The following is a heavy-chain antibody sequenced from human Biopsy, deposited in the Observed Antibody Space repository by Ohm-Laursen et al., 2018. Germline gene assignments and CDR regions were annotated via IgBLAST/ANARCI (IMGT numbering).Heavy chain of an antibody. V-gene: IGHV3-48*01. Sequence: SLRLSCAASGFIFSTYSMNWVRQAPGKGLEWVSYISSSSSPIYYADSVKGRFTISRDNAKNSLSLQMNSLRAEDTAVYYCARGGIVSVHSYGRMGLFYFDSWGQGILVTVAS. CDR2: ISSSSSPI. J-gene: IGHJ4*02. CDR3: ARGGIVSVHSYGRMGLFYFDS. CDR1: GFIFSTYS. D-gene: IGHD5-18*01.